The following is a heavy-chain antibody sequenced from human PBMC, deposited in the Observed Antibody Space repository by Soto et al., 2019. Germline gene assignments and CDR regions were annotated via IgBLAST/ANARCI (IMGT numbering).Heavy chain of an antibody. J-gene: IGHJ5*02. V-gene: IGHV1-18*01. Sequence: SAKFSCKAARYTFTSYGISWVRQAPGQVLEFMVWISAYNGNTNYXXKLHGRLXXTTDTSTITSXMKLMXLISDDTAVYYCARGVSFDPCGQGTLVTVSX. D-gene: IGHD3-16*01. CDR3: ARGVSFDP. CDR2: ISAYNGNT. CDR1: RYTFTSYG.